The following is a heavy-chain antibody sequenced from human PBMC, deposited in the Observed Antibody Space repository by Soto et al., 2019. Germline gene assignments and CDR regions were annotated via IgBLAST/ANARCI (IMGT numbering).Heavy chain of an antibody. CDR3: ARVERGTATTVVDAFDI. J-gene: IGHJ3*02. CDR1: GGSVSSGSYY. V-gene: IGHV4-34*01. CDR2: MSHSGGT. Sequence: QVQLQQWGAGLLKPSETLSLTCAVYGGSVSSGSYYWSWIRQPPGKGLEWIGEMSHSGGTHFNPSGKSRVTISVDTSKNHFSLKVRFVTAADTALYYCARVERGTATTVVDAFDIWGPGTMVTVSS. D-gene: IGHD1-1*01.